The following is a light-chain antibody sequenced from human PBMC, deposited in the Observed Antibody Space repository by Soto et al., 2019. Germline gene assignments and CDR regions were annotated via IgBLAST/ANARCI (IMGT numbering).Light chain of an antibody. V-gene: IGLV2-8*01. CDR2: EVT. CDR1: SSDVGGYNY. CDR3: CSSVGHNNYV. Sequence: QSALTQPPSASGSPGQSVAISCTGTSSDVGGYNYVSWYQQYPGKAPKLMMYEVTKRPSGVPDRFSGSKSGNTASLTVSGLQSEDEADYYCCSSVGHNNYVFGTGTKVTVL. J-gene: IGLJ1*01.